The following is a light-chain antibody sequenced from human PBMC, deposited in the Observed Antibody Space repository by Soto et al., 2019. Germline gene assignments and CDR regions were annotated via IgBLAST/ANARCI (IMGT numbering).Light chain of an antibody. CDR1: QSINTW. CDR3: QQYQPYSQ. CDR2: KAS. Sequence: DIQMTQSPSTLSASVGDRVTITCRASQSINTWLARYQLKPGRAPKLLIYKASTLESGVSSRFSGSGSGTELTLTISSLQPDDFATYYRQQYQPYSQFGQGTKVEIK. J-gene: IGKJ1*01. V-gene: IGKV1-5*03.